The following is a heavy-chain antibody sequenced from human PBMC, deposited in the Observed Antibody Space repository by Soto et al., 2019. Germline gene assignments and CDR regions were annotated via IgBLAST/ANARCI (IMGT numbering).Heavy chain of an antibody. J-gene: IGHJ4*02. CDR2: FDPEDGET. CDR1: GYTLTELS. D-gene: IGHD5-18*01. CDR3: ATRAGYSYGLDY. V-gene: IGHV1-24*01. Sequence: GASVTVSCKVSGYTLTELSMHWVRQAPGKGLEWMGGFDPEDGETIYAQKFQGRVTMTEDTSTDTAYMELSSLRSEDTAVYYCATRAGYSYGLDYWGQGTLVTVSS.